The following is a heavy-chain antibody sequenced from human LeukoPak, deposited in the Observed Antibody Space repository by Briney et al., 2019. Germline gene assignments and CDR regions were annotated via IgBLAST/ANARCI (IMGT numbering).Heavy chain of an antibody. CDR2: INPNSGGT. D-gene: IGHD7-27*01. V-gene: IGHV1-2*02. CDR1: GYTFTGYY. CDR3: VRDHVTGAFDY. J-gene: IGHJ4*02. Sequence: ASVKVSCKASGYTFTGYYMHWVRQAPRQGLEWMGWINPNSGGTNYAQKFQGRVTMTRDTSISTAYMELSRLRSDDTAVYYCVRDHVTGAFDYWGQGTLVTVSS.